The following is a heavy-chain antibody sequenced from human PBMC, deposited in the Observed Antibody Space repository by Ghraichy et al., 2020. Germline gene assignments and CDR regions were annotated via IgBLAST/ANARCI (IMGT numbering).Heavy chain of an antibody. CDR1: GYSFTSYW. CDR3: ARHLLTTMINHGAFDI. Sequence: GESLNISCKGSGYSFTSYWIGWVRQMPGKGLEWMGIIYPGDSDTRYSPSFQGQVTISADKSISTAYLQWSSLKASDTAMYYCARHLLTTMINHGAFDIWGQGTMVTVSS. CDR2: IYPGDSDT. J-gene: IGHJ3*02. D-gene: IGHD3-22*01. V-gene: IGHV5-51*01.